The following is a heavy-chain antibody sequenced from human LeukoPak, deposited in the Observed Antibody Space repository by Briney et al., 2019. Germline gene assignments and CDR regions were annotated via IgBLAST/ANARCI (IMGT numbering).Heavy chain of an antibody. CDR3: ARRYMATSAADFDY. D-gene: IGHD5-24*01. CDR2: INQDGSEK. CDR1: GFTFSSYW. V-gene: IGHV3-7*01. J-gene: IGHJ4*02. Sequence: GGSLRLSCAASGFTFSSYWMSWVRQAPGKGLEWVANINQDGSEKYYVDSVKGRFTISRDNAKNSLYLQMNSLRAEDAAVYYCARRYMATSAADFDYWGQGTLVTVSS.